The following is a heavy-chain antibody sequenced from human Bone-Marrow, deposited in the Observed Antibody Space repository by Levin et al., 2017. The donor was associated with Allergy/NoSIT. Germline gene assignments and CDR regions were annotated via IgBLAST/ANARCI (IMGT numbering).Heavy chain of an antibody. Sequence: GGSLRLSCAPSGFTFSSHTLHWVRQAPGKGLEWVALISYDGGDKDHADSVKGRFTISRDNSKNTLFRQMNSLRAEDTAVYYCVRSRHIAVAGIHHYHRMDVWGQGTTVTVSS. CDR1: GFTFSSHT. D-gene: IGHD6-19*01. V-gene: IGHV3-30-3*01. CDR3: VRSRHIAVAGIHHYHRMDV. J-gene: IGHJ6*02. CDR2: ISYDGGDK.